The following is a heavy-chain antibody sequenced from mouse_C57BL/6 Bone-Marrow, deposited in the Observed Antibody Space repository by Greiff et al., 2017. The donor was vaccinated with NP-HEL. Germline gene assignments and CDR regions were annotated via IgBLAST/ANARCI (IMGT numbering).Heavy chain of an antibody. CDR2: IDPENGDT. CDR1: GFNITDDY. J-gene: IGHJ2*01. Sequence: VQLQQSGAELVRPGASVKLSCTASGFNITDDYMHWVKQRPEQGLEWIGWIDPENGDTEYASKFQGKATITADTSSNTAYLQLSSLTSEDTAVYYCTYSSGPVYWGQGTTLTVSS. D-gene: IGHD3-2*02. CDR3: TYSSGPVY. V-gene: IGHV14-4*01.